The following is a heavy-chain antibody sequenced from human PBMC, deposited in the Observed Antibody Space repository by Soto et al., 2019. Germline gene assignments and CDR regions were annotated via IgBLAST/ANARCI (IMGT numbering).Heavy chain of an antibody. CDR3: SRLWAGGDDRDSPPYYLDY. J-gene: IGHJ4*02. CDR2: IKARSYNYDT. V-gene: IGHV3-73*02. D-gene: IGHD3-16*01. CDR1: GFTFSGSA. Sequence: EVQLVESGGGLVQPGGSVIISCAASGFTFSGSAIHWVRQASGKGLEWVGRIKARSYNYDTAYTASLKGRFTISRDESKNTAYLQMNSLITEDPAVYFCSRLWAGGDDRDSPPYYLDYWGQGTLVTVSS.